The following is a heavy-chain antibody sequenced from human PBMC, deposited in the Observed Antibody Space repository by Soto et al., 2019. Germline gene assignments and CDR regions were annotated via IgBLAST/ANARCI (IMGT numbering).Heavy chain of an antibody. V-gene: IGHV4-34*01. Sequence: PSETLSLTCAVYGGSFSGYYWSWIRQPPGKGLEWIGEINHSGSTNYNPSLKSRVTISVDTSKNQFSLKLSSVTAADTAVHYCARREFDYGGGMDVLGQGTSVT. CDR3: ARREFDYGGGMDV. CDR2: INHSGST. CDR1: GGSFSGYY. D-gene: IGHD4-17*01. J-gene: IGHJ6*01.